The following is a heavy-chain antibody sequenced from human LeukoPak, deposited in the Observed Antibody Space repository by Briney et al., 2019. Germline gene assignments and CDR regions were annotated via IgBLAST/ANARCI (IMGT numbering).Heavy chain of an antibody. CDR2: IYYSGST. CDR1: GGSIRSSYYY. V-gene: IGHV4-61*01. Sequence: SETLSLTCTVSGGSIRSSYYYWSWIRQPPGKGLEWIGYIYYSGSTNYNPSLKSRVTISVDTSKNQFSLKLSSVTAADTAVYYCARGTYYDIFLQHWGQGTLVTVSS. D-gene: IGHD3-9*01. CDR3: ARGTYYDIFLQH. J-gene: IGHJ1*01.